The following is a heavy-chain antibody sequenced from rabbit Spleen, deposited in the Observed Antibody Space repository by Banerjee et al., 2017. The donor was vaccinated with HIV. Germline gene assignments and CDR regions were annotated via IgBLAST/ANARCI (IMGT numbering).Heavy chain of an antibody. J-gene: IGHJ4*01. CDR3: ARDLVAVIGWNFNL. D-gene: IGHD1-1*01. Sequence: EQLEESGGGLVKPEGSLTLTCKASGVSLNDKDVMCWVRQAPGKGLEWIACMNTETGKGVYANWAKGRFAISKTPTTTVTLQMTSLTAADTATYFCARDLVAVIGWNFNLWGQGTLVTVS. CDR2: MNTETGKG. V-gene: IGHV1S45*01. CDR1: GVSLNDKDV.